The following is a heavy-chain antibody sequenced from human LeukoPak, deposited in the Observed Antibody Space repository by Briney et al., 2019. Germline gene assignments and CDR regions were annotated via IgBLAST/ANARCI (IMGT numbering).Heavy chain of an antibody. J-gene: IGHJ4*02. D-gene: IGHD3-22*01. CDR3: AKDSAEYYYDSSGSYYFDY. CDR1: GFTFSGYA. Sequence: GGSLRLSCAASGFTFSGYAMNWVRQAPGKGLEWVSGISGSGGSTYYADSVKGRFTISRDNSKSTLYLQMNSLRAEDTAVYYCAKDSAEYYYDSSGSYYFDYWDQGTLVTVSS. V-gene: IGHV3-23*01. CDR2: ISGSGGST.